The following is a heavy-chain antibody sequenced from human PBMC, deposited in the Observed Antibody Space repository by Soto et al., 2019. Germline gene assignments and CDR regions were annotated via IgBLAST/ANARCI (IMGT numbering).Heavy chain of an antibody. V-gene: IGHV3-74*01. J-gene: IGHJ3*02. D-gene: IGHD2-15*01. CDR2: INSDGSST. CDR1: GFIFRSYW. CDR3: AKFRYCSGGSCYSLGPHAFDI. Sequence: PGGSLRLSCAASGFIFRSYWMHWVRQAPGKGLVWVSHINSDGSSTTYADSVKGRFAISRDNAKNTLYLQMNSLRAEDTAVYYCAKFRYCSGGSCYSLGPHAFDIWGQGTMVTVSS.